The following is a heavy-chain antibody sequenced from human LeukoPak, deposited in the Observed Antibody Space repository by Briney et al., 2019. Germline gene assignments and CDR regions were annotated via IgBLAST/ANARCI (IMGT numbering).Heavy chain of an antibody. CDR1: GFTFDNYG. V-gene: IGHV3-30*02. J-gene: IGHJ6*03. CDR3: ARVGATSYYYYYYMDV. CDR2: IRYDGSNK. Sequence: GGSLRLSCAASGFTFDNYGMHWVRQAPGKGLEWVAFIRYDGSNKYYADSVKGRFTISRDNSKNTLYLQMNSLRAEDTAVYYCARVGATSYYYYYYMDVWGKGTTVTVSS. D-gene: IGHD1-26*01.